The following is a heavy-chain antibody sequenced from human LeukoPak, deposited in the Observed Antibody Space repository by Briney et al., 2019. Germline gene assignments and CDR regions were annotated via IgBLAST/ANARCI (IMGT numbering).Heavy chain of an antibody. CDR3: ARTANLDY. V-gene: IGHV3-7*01. Sequence: GGSLRLSCAASGFSFSNYGMSWVRQAPGKGLEWVANINQDGSEKYYVDSVKGRFTISRDNAKNSLYVQMNSLRAEDTAVYYCARTANLDYWGQGTLVTVSS. CDR2: INQDGSEK. J-gene: IGHJ4*02. CDR1: GFSFSNYG. D-gene: IGHD2-21*02.